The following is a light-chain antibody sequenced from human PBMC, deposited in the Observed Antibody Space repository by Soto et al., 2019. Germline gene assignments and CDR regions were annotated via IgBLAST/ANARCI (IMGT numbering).Light chain of an antibody. Sequence: EIVLTQSPGTLSLSPGERATLSCRASQSVSSSYLAWYQQKPGQAPRLLIYGASSRATGIPDRFSGSGSGTDFTLTISRLEPEDLAVYYCQQYGRTFGQGTKVELK. V-gene: IGKV3-20*01. CDR1: QSVSSSY. J-gene: IGKJ1*01. CDR2: GAS. CDR3: QQYGRT.